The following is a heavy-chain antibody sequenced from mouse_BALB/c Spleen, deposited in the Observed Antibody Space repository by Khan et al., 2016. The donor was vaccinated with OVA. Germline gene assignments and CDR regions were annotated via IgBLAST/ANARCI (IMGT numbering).Heavy chain of an antibody. CDR3: ARHGDVAWFAY. CDR2: IDPFTGDT. Sequence: VQLQQSGPELMKPGTSVKISCKASGYSFTSYYIHWVKQSHGKSLEWIGYIDPFTGDTTYNQKFKGKATLTVDKSSSTAYMHLSSLTSEDSAVYYCARHGDVAWFAYWGQGTLVTVSA. CDR1: GYSFTSYY. V-gene: IGHV1-31*01. D-gene: IGHD2-13*01. J-gene: IGHJ3*01.